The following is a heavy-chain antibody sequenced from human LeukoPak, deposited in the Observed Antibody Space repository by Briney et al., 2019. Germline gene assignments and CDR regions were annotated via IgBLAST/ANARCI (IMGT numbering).Heavy chain of an antibody. J-gene: IGHJ4*02. Sequence: SGPALVKPKQTLTLTCNFSGFSLSTSAMSVSWIRQPPGKALEWLARIDWDDDKYYSTSLETRLTISKDTSKNQVVLTMTNMDAVDTATYYCARIPQWLNYFDYWGQGTLVTVSS. V-gene: IGHV2-70*11. CDR1: GFSLSTSAMS. CDR3: ARIPQWLNYFDY. D-gene: IGHD6-19*01. CDR2: IDWDDDK.